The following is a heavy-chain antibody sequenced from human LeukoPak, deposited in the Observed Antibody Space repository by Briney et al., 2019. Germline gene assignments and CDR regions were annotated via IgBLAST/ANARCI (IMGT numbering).Heavy chain of an antibody. CDR3: AKILRPVTSFPQFYFFGMDV. CDR2: VSGTGDDT. D-gene: IGHD4-17*01. J-gene: IGHJ6*04. Sequence: PGGSLRLSCAASGFSFRDFAMPWVRQAPGKGLEWVSTVSGTGDDTYYSDTVKGRFTMSRDNSEITLDLQMNSLRVEDTAVYYCAKILRPVTSFPQFYFFGMDVWGKGATVTVSS. V-gene: IGHV3-23*01. CDR1: GFSFRDFA.